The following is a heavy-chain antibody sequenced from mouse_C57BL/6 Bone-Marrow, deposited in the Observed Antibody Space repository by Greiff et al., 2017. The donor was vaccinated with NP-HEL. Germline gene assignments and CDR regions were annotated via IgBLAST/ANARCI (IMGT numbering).Heavy chain of an antibody. V-gene: IGHV1-62-2*01. J-gene: IGHJ1*03. Sequence: VKLVESGAELVKPGASVKLSCKASGYTFTEYTIHWVKQRSGQGLEWIGWFYPGSGSIKYNAKFKDKATLTADKSSSTVYMDLSRVTSEDSAVYFCARHGDYFGSSYGYFDVWGTGTTVTVSS. CDR3: ARHGDYFGSSYGYFDV. CDR2: FYPGSGSI. CDR1: GYTFTEYT. D-gene: IGHD1-1*01.